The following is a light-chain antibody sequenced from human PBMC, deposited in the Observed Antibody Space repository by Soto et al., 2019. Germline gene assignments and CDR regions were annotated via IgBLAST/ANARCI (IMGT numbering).Light chain of an antibody. J-gene: IGKJ4*01. V-gene: IGKV3-15*01. CDR1: LSISSN. Sequence: EIVMTQSPATLSVSPGERATLSCRASLSISSNLAWYQQKPGQTPKLLIYLASTRATGIPARFSGGGSGTEFTLTISSLQSEDFAVYYCQQYNVWPLTFGGGTKVEFK. CDR2: LAS. CDR3: QQYNVWPLT.